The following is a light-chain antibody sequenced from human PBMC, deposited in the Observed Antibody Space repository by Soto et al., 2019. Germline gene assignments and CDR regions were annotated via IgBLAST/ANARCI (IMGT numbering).Light chain of an antibody. CDR3: QHYSSWLWT. CDR2: GAS. V-gene: IGKV3-15*01. J-gene: IGKJ1*01. Sequence: EIVMTQSPATLSVSPGERATLSCRASQSVTSKLAWYQQKPGQGPRLLIYGASSRATGIPARFSGSGSGTESTLASSRLYYEYVAFYCQQHYSSWLWTFGQGTKVEIK. CDR1: QSVTSK.